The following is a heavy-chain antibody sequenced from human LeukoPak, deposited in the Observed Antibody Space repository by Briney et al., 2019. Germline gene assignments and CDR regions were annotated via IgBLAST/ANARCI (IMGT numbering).Heavy chain of an antibody. D-gene: IGHD3-10*01. Sequence: PGGSLRLSCAASGFTFDDYAMHWVRQAPGKGLEWVSLISGDGGSTYYADSVKGRFTISRDNSKNSLYLRMNSLRTEDTALYYCAKDITWYYYGSGNYFDYWGQGTLVTVSS. V-gene: IGHV3-43*02. CDR3: AKDITWYYYGSGNYFDY. CDR1: GFTFDDYA. J-gene: IGHJ4*02. CDR2: ISGDGGST.